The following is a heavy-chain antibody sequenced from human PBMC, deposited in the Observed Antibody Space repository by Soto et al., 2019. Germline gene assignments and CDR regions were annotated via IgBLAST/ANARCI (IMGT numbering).Heavy chain of an antibody. Sequence: SSETLSLTCSVSGSSINSNLYHWGWIRHSPGKGLEWIGSIHNTGNIFYNPSLKSRVTLSIDTSQSHFSLHLSSVTAADTAVYFCARHPGYCSGNGCYGYYTMDVWGQGTTVT. J-gene: IGHJ6*02. CDR2: IHNTGNI. CDR1: GSSINSNLYH. D-gene: IGHD2-2*01. V-gene: IGHV4-39*01. CDR3: ARHPGYCSGNGCYGYYTMDV.